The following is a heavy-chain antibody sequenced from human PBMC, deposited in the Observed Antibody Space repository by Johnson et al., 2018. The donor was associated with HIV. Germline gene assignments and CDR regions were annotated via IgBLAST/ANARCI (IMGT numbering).Heavy chain of an antibody. CDR1: GFTFSSYG. J-gene: IGHJ3*02. Sequence: QEKLVESGGGVVQPGGSLRLSCAASGFTFSSYGMHWVRQAPGKGLEWVAFIRYDGSNKYYGDSVKGRFTISRDNSKNTFDLQMTSLGVEDTAVYYCAKNSAAFDIWGQGTMVTVSS. D-gene: IGHD3-10*01. CDR2: IRYDGSNK. V-gene: IGHV3-30*02. CDR3: AKNSAAFDI.